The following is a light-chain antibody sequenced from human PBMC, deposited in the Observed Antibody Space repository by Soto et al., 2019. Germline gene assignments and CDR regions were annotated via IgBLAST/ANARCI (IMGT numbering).Light chain of an antibody. J-gene: IGLJ1*01. Sequence: QSVLTQPPSVSGAPGQRVTISCTGSSSNIGAGYDVLWYQQLPGTAPKLLIYGNSNRPSGVPDRFSGSKSGTSASLAITGLQAEDEADYYCQSYDSSLSGSGVFGTGTKLTVL. V-gene: IGLV1-40*01. CDR2: GNS. CDR3: QSYDSSLSGSGV. CDR1: SSNIGAGYD.